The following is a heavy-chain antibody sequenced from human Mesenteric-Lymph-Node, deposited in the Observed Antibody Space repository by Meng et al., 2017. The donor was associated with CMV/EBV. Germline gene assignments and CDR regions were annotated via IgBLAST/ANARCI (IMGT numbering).Heavy chain of an antibody. J-gene: IGHJ4*01. Sequence: SLTCTVSNGPISSYYWNWIRQPPGKGLEWIGSIYHSGGTNYNPSLKSRVTMSVDTSKNQFSLNLRSVTAADTAMYYCARVRGSSVVDYWGQGTLVTVSS. CDR2: IYHSGGT. CDR3: ARVRGSSVVDY. V-gene: IGHV4-59*01. CDR1: NGPISSYY. D-gene: IGHD6-6*01.